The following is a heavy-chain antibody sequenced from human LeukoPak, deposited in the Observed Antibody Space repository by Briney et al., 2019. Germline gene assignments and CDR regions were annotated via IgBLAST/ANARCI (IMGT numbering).Heavy chain of an antibody. CDR3: AKDGGLWVSAHWGDS. V-gene: IGHV3-21*04. J-gene: IGHJ4*02. CDR1: GFTFSYYN. CDR2: ISSSSSYI. D-gene: IGHD7-27*01. Sequence: PGGSLRLSCAASGFTFSYYNMNWVRQAPGKGLEWVSSISSSSSYIYYADSVKGRFTVSRDNSKNTLFLQMNSLRAEDTAVYYCAKDGGLWVSAHWGDSWGRGTLVTVSS.